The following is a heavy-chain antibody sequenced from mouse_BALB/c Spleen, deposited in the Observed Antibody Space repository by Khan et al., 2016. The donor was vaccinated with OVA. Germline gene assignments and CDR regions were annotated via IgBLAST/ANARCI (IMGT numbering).Heavy chain of an antibody. CDR1: GYSITSDYA. V-gene: IGHV3-2*02. CDR2: ISYSGST. Sequence: EVQLQESGPGLVKPSQSLSLTCTVTGYSITSDYAWNWIRQFQGNKLEWMGYISYSGSTNYNPSLKSRISITRDTSKNQFFLQLNSVTTEDTATYYCARYGSRYNYAMDYWGPGTSVTVSS. CDR3: ARYGSRYNYAMDY. D-gene: IGHD2-2*01. J-gene: IGHJ4*01.